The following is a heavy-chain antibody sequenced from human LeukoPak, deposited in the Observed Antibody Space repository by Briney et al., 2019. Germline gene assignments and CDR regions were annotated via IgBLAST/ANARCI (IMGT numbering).Heavy chain of an antibody. Sequence: GGSLRLSCAASGFTFSSYGMHWVRQAPGKGLEWVAFIRYDGSNKYYADSVKGRFTISRDNSKNTLYLQMSSLRAEDTAVYYCARPPIFGVVSDAFDIWGQGTMVTVSS. V-gene: IGHV3-30*02. J-gene: IGHJ3*02. CDR2: IRYDGSNK. CDR1: GFTFSSYG. CDR3: ARPPIFGVVSDAFDI. D-gene: IGHD3-3*01.